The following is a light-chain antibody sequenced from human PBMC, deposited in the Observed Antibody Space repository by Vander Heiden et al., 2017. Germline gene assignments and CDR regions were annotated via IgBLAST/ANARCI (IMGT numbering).Light chain of an antibody. CDR3: QQYDNLPVFT. V-gene: IGKV1-33*01. J-gene: IGKJ3*01. CDR2: DAS. CDR1: QDISNY. Sequence: DIQMTQSPSSLSASVGDRVTITCQASQDISNYLNWYQQKPGKAPKLLIYDASNLETGVPSRFSGSGYGTDFTFTISSRQPEDIATYYCQQYDNLPVFTFGPGTKVDIK.